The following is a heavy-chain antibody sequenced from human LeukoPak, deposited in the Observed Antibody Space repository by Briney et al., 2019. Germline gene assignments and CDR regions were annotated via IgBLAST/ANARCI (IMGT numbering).Heavy chain of an antibody. CDR3: ARDKAGSPYWYFDL. Sequence: ASVKVSCKTSGYTFTTYGILWVRQAPGQGLEWMGWISGYNGNTNFARKLQGRVTMTTDTSTSTAYMELRSLRSDDTAVYYCARDKAGSPYWYFDLWGRGTLVTVSS. CDR1: GYTFTTYG. CDR2: ISGYNGNT. D-gene: IGHD6-19*01. V-gene: IGHV1-18*01. J-gene: IGHJ2*01.